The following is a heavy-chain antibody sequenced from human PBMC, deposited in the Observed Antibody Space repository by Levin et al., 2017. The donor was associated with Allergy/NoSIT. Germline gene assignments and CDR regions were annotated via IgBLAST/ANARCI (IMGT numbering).Heavy chain of an antibody. CDR1: GFTFSSYS. CDR2: ISSSSSYI. J-gene: IGHJ6*02. Sequence: GGSLRLSCAASGFTFSSYSMNWVRQAPGKGLEWVSSISSSSSYIYYADSVKGRFTISRDNAKNSLYLQMNSLRAEDTAVYYCARDWWDGSGSYFHLPYGMDVWGQGTTVTVSS. D-gene: IGHD3-10*01. CDR3: ARDWWDGSGSYFHLPYGMDV. V-gene: IGHV3-21*01.